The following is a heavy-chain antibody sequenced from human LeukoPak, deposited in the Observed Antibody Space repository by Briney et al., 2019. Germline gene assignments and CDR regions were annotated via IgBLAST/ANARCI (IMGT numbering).Heavy chain of an antibody. CDR2: IYYTGRT. CDR1: GGSISSSGHS. D-gene: IGHD6-13*01. CDR3: AQSLGSSDWMGNWFDR. Sequence: SETLSLTCTVSGGSISSSGHSWGWIRQPPGKGLEWTGTIYYTGRTYHNPSLESRVTISVDTSKNQFSLRLSSVTAADTAVYYCAQSLGSSDWMGNWFDRWGQGMLVTVSS. V-gene: IGHV4-39*01. J-gene: IGHJ5*02.